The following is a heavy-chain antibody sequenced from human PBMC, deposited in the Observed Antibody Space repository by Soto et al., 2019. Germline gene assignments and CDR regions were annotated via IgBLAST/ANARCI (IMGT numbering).Heavy chain of an antibody. J-gene: IGHJ6*02. Sequence: PSETLSLTCTVSGGSISSSSYYWGWIRQPPGQGLEWIGSIYYSGSTYYNPSLKSRVTISVDTSKNQFSLKLSSVTAADTAVYYCARLVGRGRSFHAAALFYGMDVWGQGTTVTVSS. CDR1: GGSISSSSYY. V-gene: IGHV4-39*01. D-gene: IGHD6-6*01. CDR3: ARLVGRGRSFHAAALFYGMDV. CDR2: IYYSGST.